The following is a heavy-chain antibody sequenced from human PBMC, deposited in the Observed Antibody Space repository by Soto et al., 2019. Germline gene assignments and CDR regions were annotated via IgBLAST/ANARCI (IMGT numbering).Heavy chain of an antibody. CDR3: LKDRLTEAYGMEV. Sequence: QVQLVESGGGVVQPGRSLRLSCAASGFTFSSYGMHWVRQAPSRGLEWVAVISHDGTRKHYGDSVKGRFTISSDNSQNTVYLQMNSLRAEDTAVYYCLKDRLTEAYGMEVWGQGTTVTVSS. V-gene: IGHV3-30*18. J-gene: IGHJ6*02. CDR2: ISHDGTRK. CDR1: GFTFSSYG. D-gene: IGHD2-21*01.